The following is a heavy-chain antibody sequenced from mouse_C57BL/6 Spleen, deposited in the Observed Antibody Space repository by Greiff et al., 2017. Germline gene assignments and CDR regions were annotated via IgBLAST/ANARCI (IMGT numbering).Heavy chain of an antibody. D-gene: IGHD1-1*01. CDR2: IWSGGST. V-gene: IGHV2-2*01. Sequence: VKVVESGPGLVQPSQSLSITCTVSGFSLTSYGVHWVRQSPGKGLEWLGVIWSGGSTDYNAAFISRLSISKDNSKSQVFFKMNSLQADDTAIYYCARSYYGSSYTSSWFAYWGQGTLVTVSA. J-gene: IGHJ3*01. CDR3: ARSYYGSSYTSSWFAY. CDR1: GFSLTSYG.